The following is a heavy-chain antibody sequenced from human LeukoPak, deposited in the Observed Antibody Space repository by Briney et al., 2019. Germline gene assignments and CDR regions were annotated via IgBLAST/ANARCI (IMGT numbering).Heavy chain of an antibody. CDR2: INPYNGNT. Sequence: ASVKVSCKASGYTFISYGITWVRQAPGQGLEWMGWINPYNGNTKYAQKFQGRVTITTDTSTSTAYMELRSLRSDDTAVYFCARDRIAAAVLDYWGQGTLVTVSS. D-gene: IGHD6-13*01. J-gene: IGHJ4*02. V-gene: IGHV1-18*01. CDR3: ARDRIAAAVLDY. CDR1: GYTFISYG.